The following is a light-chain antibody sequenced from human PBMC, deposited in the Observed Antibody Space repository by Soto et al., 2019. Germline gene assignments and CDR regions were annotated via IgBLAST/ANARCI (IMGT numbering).Light chain of an antibody. CDR2: DVS. J-gene: IGLJ1*01. CDR1: SSDVGGYNY. Sequence: QSALNQPRSVSGSPGQSVTISCTGTSSDVGGYNYVSWYQQHPGKAPKLMIYDVSKRPSGVPDRFSGSKSGNTASLTISGLQAEDEADYYCCSYAGSYSYVFGTETKLTVL. CDR3: CSYAGSYSYV. V-gene: IGLV2-11*01.